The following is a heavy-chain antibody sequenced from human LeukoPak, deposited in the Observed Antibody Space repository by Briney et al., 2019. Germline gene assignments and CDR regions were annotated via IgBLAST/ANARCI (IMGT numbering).Heavy chain of an antibody. D-gene: IGHD2-21*01. V-gene: IGHV1-18*01. J-gene: IGHJ6*03. CDR2: ISAYNGNT. Sequence: ASVKVSCKASGGTFSSYAISWVRQAPGQGLEWMGWISAYNGNTNYAQKLQGRVTMTTDTSTSTAYMELRSLGSDDTAVYYCARVVIAGDYYYYYMDVWGKGTTVTVSS. CDR3: ARVVIAGDYYYYYMDV. CDR1: GGTFSSYA.